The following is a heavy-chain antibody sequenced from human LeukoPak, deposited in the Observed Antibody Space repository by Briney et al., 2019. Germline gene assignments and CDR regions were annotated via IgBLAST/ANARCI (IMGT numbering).Heavy chain of an antibody. CDR2: IYPGDSDT. V-gene: IGHV5-51*01. D-gene: IGHD3-9*01. Sequence: GESLKISCKGSGYSFTSYWIGWVRQMPGKGLEWMGIIYPGDSDTRYSPSFQGQVTISADKSISTAYLQWSSLKASDTAMYYCARSSRLRYFDWLFGSFDIWGRGTMVTVSS. CDR1: GYSFTSYW. CDR3: ARSSRLRYFDWLFGSFDI. J-gene: IGHJ3*02.